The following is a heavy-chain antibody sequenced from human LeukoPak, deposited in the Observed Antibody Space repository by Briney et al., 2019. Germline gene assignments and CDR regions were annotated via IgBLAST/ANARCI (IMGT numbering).Heavy chain of an antibody. J-gene: IGHJ4*02. CDR2: ISSSSSYI. V-gene: IGHV3-21*01. Sequence: GGSLILSCAASGFTFSSYGMSWVRQAPGKGLEWVSSISSSSSYIYYADSVKGRFTISRDNAKNSLYLQMNSLRAEDTAVYYCARDDILWFGELLGLDWGQGTLVTVSS. CDR3: ARDDILWFGELLGLD. CDR1: GFTFSSYG. D-gene: IGHD3-10*01.